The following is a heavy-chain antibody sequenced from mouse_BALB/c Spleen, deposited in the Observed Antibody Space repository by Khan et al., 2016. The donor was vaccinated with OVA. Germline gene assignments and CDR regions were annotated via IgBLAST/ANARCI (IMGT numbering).Heavy chain of an antibody. D-gene: IGHD2-14*01. CDR3: ARGGYRYILDF. Sequence: QVQLQQSEAELMKPGASVKISCKATDYTFSSYWIEWVKQRPGHGLEWIGEILPGSGRTNFNEKFKGKATFTADTSSKTVYMQLSSLTSEDSAVYYCARGGYRYILDFWGQGTTLTVSS. J-gene: IGHJ2*01. V-gene: IGHV1-9*01. CDR2: ILPGSGRT. CDR1: DYTFSSYW.